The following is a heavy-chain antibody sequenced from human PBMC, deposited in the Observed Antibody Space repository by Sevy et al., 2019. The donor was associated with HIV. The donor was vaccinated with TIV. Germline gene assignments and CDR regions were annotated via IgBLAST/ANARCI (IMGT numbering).Heavy chain of an antibody. CDR2: INPNSGGT. D-gene: IGHD6-19*01. CDR3: ARSFLAQYYFDY. J-gene: IGHJ4*02. Sequence: ASVKVSCKASGYTFTGYYMHWVRQAPGQGLEWMGWINPNSGGTNYAQKFQGRVTMTRDTSISTAYMELSRPRSDDTAVYYCARSFLAQYYFDYWGQGTLVTVSS. CDR1: GYTFTGYY. V-gene: IGHV1-2*02.